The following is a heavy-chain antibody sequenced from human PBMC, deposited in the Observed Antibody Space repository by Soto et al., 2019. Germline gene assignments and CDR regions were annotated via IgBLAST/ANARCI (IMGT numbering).Heavy chain of an antibody. D-gene: IGHD1-26*01. V-gene: IGHV1-69*01. CDR2: IIPIFGTA. CDR3: AREFGRGWRGSVYYYGMDV. CDR1: GGTFSSYA. Sequence: QVQLVQSGAEVKKPGSSVKVSCKASGGTFSSYAISWVRQAPGQGLAWMGGIIPIFGTANYAQKFQGRVTITADESTSTAYMELSSLRSEDTAVYYCAREFGRGWRGSVYYYGMDVWGQGTTVTVSS. J-gene: IGHJ6*02.